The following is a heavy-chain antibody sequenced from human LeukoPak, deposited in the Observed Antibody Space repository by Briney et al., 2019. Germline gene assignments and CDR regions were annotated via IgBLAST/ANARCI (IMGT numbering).Heavy chain of an antibody. CDR2: INPNSGGT. J-gene: IGHJ4*02. CDR3: ARAGITMVRGVIIDHFDY. CDR1: GYTFTGYY. V-gene: IGHV1-2*02. D-gene: IGHD3-10*01. Sequence: RASVKVSRKASGYTFTGYYMHWVRQAPGQGLEWMGWINPNSGGTNYAQKFQGRVTMTRDTYISTAYMELSRLRSDDTAVYYCARAGITMVRGVIIDHFDYWGQGTLVTVSS.